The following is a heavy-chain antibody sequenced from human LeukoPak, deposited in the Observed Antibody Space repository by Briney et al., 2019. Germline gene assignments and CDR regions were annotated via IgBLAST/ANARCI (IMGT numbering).Heavy chain of an antibody. Sequence: ASVKVSCKASGYTFTGYYMHWVRQAPGQGLEWMGWINPNSGGTNYAQKFQGRVTMTRDTSISTAYMELSRLRSDDTAVYYCARDDCSSTSCYWYFDLWGRGTLVTVSS. CDR1: GYTFTGYY. D-gene: IGHD2-2*01. J-gene: IGHJ2*01. V-gene: IGHV1-2*02. CDR2: INPNSGGT. CDR3: ARDDCSSTSCYWYFDL.